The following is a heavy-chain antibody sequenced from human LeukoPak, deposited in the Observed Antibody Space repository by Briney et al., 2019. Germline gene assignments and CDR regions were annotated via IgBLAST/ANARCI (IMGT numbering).Heavy chain of an antibody. CDR1: GRSIRNCY. CDR2: IYYSWST. CDR3: ATLGASEGGLRDFRY. V-gene: IGHV4-59*07. J-gene: IGHJ4*02. Sequence: PSDTLSLTCSFSGRSIRNCYWSGIRQPPGRGLEGIGYIYYSWSTNYSPSLTSRVTISVDTSKNQFSLKLSSVPAADTAVYYCATLGASEGGLRDFRYWGQGTLVTVSS. D-gene: IGHD4-17*01.